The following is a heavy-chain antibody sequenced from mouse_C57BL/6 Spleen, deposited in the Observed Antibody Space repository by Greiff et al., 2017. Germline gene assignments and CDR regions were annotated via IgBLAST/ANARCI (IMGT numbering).Heavy chain of an antibody. V-gene: IGHV1-50*01. CDR3: ARWVTTHLDY. Sequence: QVQLQQPGAELVKPGASVKLSCKASGYTFTSYWMQWVKQRPGQGLEWIGEIDPSDSYTNYNQKFKGKATLTVDTSSSTAYMQLSSLTSEDSAGYYCARWVTTHLDYWGQGTTLTVSS. D-gene: IGHD2-2*01. CDR1: GYTFTSYW. J-gene: IGHJ2*01. CDR2: IDPSDSYT.